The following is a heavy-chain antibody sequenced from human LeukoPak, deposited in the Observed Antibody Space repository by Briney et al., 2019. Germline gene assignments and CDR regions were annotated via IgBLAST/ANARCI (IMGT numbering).Heavy chain of an antibody. CDR2: IYPSGST. CDR3: ARDPSLFSGYFDS. D-gene: IGHD2-15*01. J-gene: IGHJ4*02. CDR1: GGSISSYY. V-gene: IGHV4-4*07. Sequence: SETLSLTCIVSGGSISSYYWSWIRQPAGKGLEWIGRIYPSGSTSYDPSLKSRVSMSVDTSKNQFYLKLTSVTAADTAVYYCARDPSLFSGYFDSWGQGTVVTVSS.